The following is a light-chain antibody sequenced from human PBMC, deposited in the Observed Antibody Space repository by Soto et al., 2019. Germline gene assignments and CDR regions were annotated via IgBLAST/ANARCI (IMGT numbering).Light chain of an antibody. CDR1: QSVSSSY. CDR2: GAS. J-gene: IGKJ1*01. CDR3: QQYTNYPWT. Sequence: EVVLTQSPGALSLSPGERATLSCRASQSVSSSYLAWYQQKPGQVPSLFIYGASRRATGIPDRFSGSESGTEFPLTTNSLQPDAFATYYCQQYTNYPWTFGQGIEV. V-gene: IGKV3-20*01.